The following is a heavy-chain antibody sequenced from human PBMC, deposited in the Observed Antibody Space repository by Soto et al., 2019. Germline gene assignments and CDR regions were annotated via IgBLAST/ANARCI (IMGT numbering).Heavy chain of an antibody. D-gene: IGHD3-9*01. CDR1: GFNPTTTP. J-gene: IGHJ5*02. CDR3: ATSFRYFDN. V-gene: IGHV3-23*01. CDR2: ISGTATRT. Sequence: GGSLRLSCAVSGFNPTTTPLSWVRQPPGKGLEWVSTISGTATRTYYVDSVKGRFFISRDNSKNTVTLQMNNLTVDDTAVYYCATSFRYFDNWGQGTRVTVSS.